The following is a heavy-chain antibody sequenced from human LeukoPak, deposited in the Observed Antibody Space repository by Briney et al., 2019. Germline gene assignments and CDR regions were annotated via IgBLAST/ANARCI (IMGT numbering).Heavy chain of an antibody. Sequence: ASVKVSCKASGYTFTSYGISWVRQAPGQGLEWMGWISANNGNTNYAQKLQGRVTMTRDTSTSTVYMELSSLRSEDTAVYYCARGQLVVVAGRSNYYSMDVWGQGTTVIISS. J-gene: IGHJ6*02. CDR1: GYTFTSYG. D-gene: IGHD2-15*01. CDR3: ARGQLVVVAGRSNYYSMDV. V-gene: IGHV1-18*01. CDR2: ISANNGNT.